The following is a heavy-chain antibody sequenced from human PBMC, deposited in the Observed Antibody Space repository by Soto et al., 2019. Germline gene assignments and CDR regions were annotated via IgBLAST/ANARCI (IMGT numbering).Heavy chain of an antibody. CDR2: IYYSGST. Sequence: TLSLTCIVSGGSISSSSYYWGWIRQPPGKGLEWIGSIYYSGSTYYNPSLKSRVTISVDTSKNQFSLKLSSVTAADTAVYYCARGITIFGVVITDYNWFDPWGHGTLVTVSS. J-gene: IGHJ5*02. D-gene: IGHD3-3*01. CDR1: GGSISSSSYY. CDR3: ARGITIFGVVITDYNWFDP. V-gene: IGHV4-39*01.